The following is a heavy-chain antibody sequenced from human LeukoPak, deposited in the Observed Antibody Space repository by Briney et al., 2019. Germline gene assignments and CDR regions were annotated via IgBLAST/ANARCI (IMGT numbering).Heavy chain of an antibody. CDR2: IYHSGST. CDR3: ARVYLVATIFFDY. Sequence: SENLSLTCTVSGYSISSGYYWGWIRQPPGKGLEWIGSIYHSGSTYYNPSLKSRVTISVDTSKNQFSLKLSSVTAADTAVYYCARVYLVATIFFDYWGQGTLVTVSS. D-gene: IGHD5-12*01. CDR1: GYSISSGYY. V-gene: IGHV4-38-2*02. J-gene: IGHJ4*02.